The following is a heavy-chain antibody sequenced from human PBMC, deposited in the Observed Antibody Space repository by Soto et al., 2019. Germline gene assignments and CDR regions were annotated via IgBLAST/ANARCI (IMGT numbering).Heavy chain of an antibody. V-gene: IGHV4-34*01. Sequence: PSETLSLTCAVYGGSFSGYYWSWIRQPPGKGLGWIGEINHSGSTNYNPSLKSRVTISVDTSRNQFSLKLSSVTAADTAVYYCASKPTYYNLLTGYYSSYYFDFWGQGTLVTVSS. D-gene: IGHD3-9*01. J-gene: IGHJ4*02. CDR1: GGSFSGYY. CDR2: INHSGST. CDR3: ASKPTYYNLLTGYYSSYYFDF.